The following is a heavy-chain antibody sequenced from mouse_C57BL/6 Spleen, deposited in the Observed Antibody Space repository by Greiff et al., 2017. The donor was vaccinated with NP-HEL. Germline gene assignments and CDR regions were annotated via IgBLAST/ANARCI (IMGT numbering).Heavy chain of an antibody. Sequence: EVQLQQSGPELVKPGASVKIPCKASGYTFTDYNMDWVKQSHGKSLEWIGDINPNNGGTIYNQKFKGKATLTVDKSSSTAYMELRSLTSEDTAVYYCARKAHATWYYFDYWGQGTTLTVSS. V-gene: IGHV1-18*01. J-gene: IGHJ2*01. D-gene: IGHD3-2*02. CDR2: INPNNGGT. CDR3: ARKAHATWYYFDY. CDR1: GYTFTDYN.